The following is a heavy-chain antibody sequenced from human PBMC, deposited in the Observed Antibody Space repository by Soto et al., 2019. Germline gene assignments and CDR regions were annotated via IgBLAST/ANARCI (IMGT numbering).Heavy chain of an antibody. CDR1: GGSISSGGYY. J-gene: IGHJ4*02. Sequence: SETLSLTCTVSGGSISSGGYYWSWIRQHPGKGLEWIGYIYYSGSTYYNPSLKSRVTISVDTSKNQFSLKLSSVTAADTAVYYCAREGHYGSGSYSYFDYWGQGTLVTVSS. CDR3: AREGHYGSGSYSYFDY. D-gene: IGHD3-10*01. CDR2: IYYSGST. V-gene: IGHV4-31*03.